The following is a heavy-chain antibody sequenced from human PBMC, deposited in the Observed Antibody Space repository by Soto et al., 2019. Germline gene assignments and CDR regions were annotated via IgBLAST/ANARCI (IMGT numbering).Heavy chain of an antibody. D-gene: IGHD6-19*01. CDR2: ISSSSGYI. J-gene: IGHJ4*02. V-gene: IGHV3-21*01. CDR3: ARDTQYISGWYAGVDY. Sequence: EVQLVESGGGLVKPGGSLRLSCAASGFTFSSYSMNWVRQAPGKGLEWVSYISSSSGYIYYADSVKGRFTISRDNAKNSLYLQMNSLRAEDTAVYYCARDTQYISGWYAGVDYWGQGNLVTVAS. CDR1: GFTFSSYS.